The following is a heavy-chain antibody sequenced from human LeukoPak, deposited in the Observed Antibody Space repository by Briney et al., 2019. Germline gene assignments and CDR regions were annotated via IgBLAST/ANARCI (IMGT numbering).Heavy chain of an antibody. D-gene: IGHD5-12*01. CDR2: INSDGSSK. CDR1: GFTFSSYW. J-gene: IGHJ6*02. Sequence: GGSLRLSCAASGFTFSSYWMHWVRQAPGKGLVWVSRINSDGSSKSYADSVKGRFTISRDNAKNTLYLQMNSLRAEDTAVYYCARGDSGYAPTGYYGMDVWGRGTTVTVSS. CDR3: ARGDSGYAPTGYYGMDV. V-gene: IGHV3-74*01.